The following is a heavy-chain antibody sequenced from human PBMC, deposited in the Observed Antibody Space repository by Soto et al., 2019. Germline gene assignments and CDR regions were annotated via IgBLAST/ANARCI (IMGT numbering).Heavy chain of an antibody. Sequence: PGGSLRLSCAASGFTFSSYSMNWVRQAPGKGLEWVSSISSSSSYIYYADSVKGRFTISRDNAKNSLYLHMNSLRAEDTAVYYCAREMGVVDFWSGYLAPPGYYYGMDVWGQGTTVTVSS. V-gene: IGHV3-21*01. D-gene: IGHD3-3*01. CDR1: GFTFSSYS. CDR3: AREMGVVDFWSGYLAPPGYYYGMDV. J-gene: IGHJ6*02. CDR2: ISSSSSYI.